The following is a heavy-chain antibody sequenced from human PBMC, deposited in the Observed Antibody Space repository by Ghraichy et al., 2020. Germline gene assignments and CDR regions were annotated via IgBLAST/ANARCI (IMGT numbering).Heavy chain of an antibody. CDR2: FYYSGST. V-gene: IGHV4-59*01. J-gene: IGHJ3*02. Sequence: SETLSLTCTVSGGSISSYYWSWIRQPPGKGLEWIGYFYYSGSTNYNPSLKSRVTISVDTSKNQFSLKLSSVTAADTAVYYCAREGPYYYDSSGYSGAFDIWGQGTMVTVSS. CDR3: AREGPYYYDSSGYSGAFDI. CDR1: GGSISSYY. D-gene: IGHD3-22*01.